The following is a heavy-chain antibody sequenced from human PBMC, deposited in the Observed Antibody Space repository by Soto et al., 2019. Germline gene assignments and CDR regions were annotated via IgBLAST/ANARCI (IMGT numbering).Heavy chain of an antibody. CDR3: ARGGHSSGWYEVY. Sequence: EVQLVESGGGLVQPGGSLRLSCVASGFTFSSHWMHWVRQAPGKGLVWVSRINSDGSSRNYADSVKGRFTISRDNAKNTLYLQMNSLRPEDTAVYYCARGGHSSGWYEVYWGQGTLVTVSS. D-gene: IGHD6-19*01. CDR2: INSDGSSR. CDR1: GFTFSSHW. V-gene: IGHV3-74*01. J-gene: IGHJ4*02.